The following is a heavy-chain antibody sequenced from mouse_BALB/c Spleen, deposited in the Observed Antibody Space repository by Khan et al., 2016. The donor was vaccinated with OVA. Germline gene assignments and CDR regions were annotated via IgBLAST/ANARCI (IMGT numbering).Heavy chain of an antibody. CDR2: IWGDGNT. J-gene: IGHJ4*01. CDR3: GKDRGYYAVDY. CDR1: GFSLTSYG. V-gene: IGHV2-3*01. Sequence: QVQLKQSGPGLVAPSQSLSITCTVSGFSLTSYGVSWVRQPPGKGLAWLGVIWGDGNTNFHSALRSRLSISKDNSKSQVFLKLNSRQTDDTATDYCGKDRGYYAVDYWGQGTSVTVSS.